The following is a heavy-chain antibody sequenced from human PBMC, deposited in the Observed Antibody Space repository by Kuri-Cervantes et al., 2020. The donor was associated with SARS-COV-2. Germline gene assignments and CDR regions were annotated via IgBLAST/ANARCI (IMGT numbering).Heavy chain of an antibody. CDR2: IYTTGST. D-gene: IGHD3-3*01. J-gene: IGHJ6*03. Sequence: SETLSLTCTVSGGSINSYYWSWIRQPAGKGLEWIGRIYTTGSTNYNPSLESRVTMSVDTSKNQFSLNLSSMTAADTAVYYCAAIWSGSYYYYMDVWGKGTTVTVSS. V-gene: IGHV4-4*07. CDR3: AAIWSGSYYYYMDV. CDR1: GGSINSYY.